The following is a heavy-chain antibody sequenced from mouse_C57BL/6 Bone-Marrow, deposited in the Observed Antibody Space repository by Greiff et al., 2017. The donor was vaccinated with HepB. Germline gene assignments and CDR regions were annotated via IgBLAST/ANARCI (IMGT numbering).Heavy chain of an antibody. CDR1: GYTFTSYW. D-gene: IGHD2-3*01. Sequence: QVQLKQPGAELVRPGSSVKLSCKASGYTFTSYWMHWVKQRPIQGLEWIVNIDPSDSETHYNQKFKDKATLTVDKSSSTAYMQLSSLTSEDSAVYYCARGGWLLLGWFAYWGQGTLVTVSA. CDR2: IDPSDSET. J-gene: IGHJ3*01. V-gene: IGHV1-52*01. CDR3: ARGGWLLLGWFAY.